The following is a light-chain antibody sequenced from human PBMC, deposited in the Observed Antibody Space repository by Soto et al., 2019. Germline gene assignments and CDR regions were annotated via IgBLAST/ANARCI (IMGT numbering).Light chain of an antibody. CDR3: QQYNSYSRT. CDR1: QSINNW. CDR2: KTS. J-gene: IGKJ1*01. Sequence: DIQMTPSPSTLSASVGGRDTITCRASQSINNWLAWYQQKPGKAPKLLIYKTSDLESGVPSRFSGSGSGTEFTLTIHSLQTDDFAIYYCQQYNSYSRTFGQGTKVDIK. V-gene: IGKV1-5*03.